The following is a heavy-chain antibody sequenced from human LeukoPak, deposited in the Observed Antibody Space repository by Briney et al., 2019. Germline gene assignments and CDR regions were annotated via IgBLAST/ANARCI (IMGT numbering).Heavy chain of an antibody. CDR1: GGSFSGYY. D-gene: IGHD5-18*01. J-gene: IGHJ4*02. CDR2: INHSGST. V-gene: IGHV4-34*01. Sequence: SETLSLTCAVYGGSFSGYYWSWIRQPPGKGLEWIGEINHSGSTNYNPSLKSRVTISVDTSKNQFSLKLSSVTAADTAVYYCARAVVTAMVTTFDYWGQGTLVTVSS. CDR3: ARAVVTAMVTTFDY.